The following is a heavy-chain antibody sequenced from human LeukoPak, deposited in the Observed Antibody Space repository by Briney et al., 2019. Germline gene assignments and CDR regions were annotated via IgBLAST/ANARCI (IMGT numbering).Heavy chain of an antibody. V-gene: IGHV3-49*04. Sequence: PGGSLRLSYTASGFSFGDYAMSWVRQAPGKGLEWVGFITSKTYGGTTEYAASVKGRFTISRDDSKSIAYLQMDSLKTEDTAMYYCTRSSYRGPPRVTDYWGQGTLVTVSS. CDR3: TRSSYRGPPRVTDY. D-gene: IGHD2-2*02. CDR2: ITSKTYGGTT. CDR1: GFSFGDYA. J-gene: IGHJ4*02.